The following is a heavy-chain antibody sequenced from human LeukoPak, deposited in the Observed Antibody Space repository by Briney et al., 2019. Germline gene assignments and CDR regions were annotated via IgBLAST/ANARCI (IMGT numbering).Heavy chain of an antibody. D-gene: IGHD3/OR15-3a*01. CDR2: IIPMFGTT. J-gene: IGHJ4*02. V-gene: IGHV1-69*06. CDR3: ATDMQSDFWTGYYWDY. CDR1: GGSLNNYG. Sequence: SVKVSCKASGGSLNNYGVSWLRQAPGQGLQWMGRIIPMFGTTIYAEKFQGRVTISADKSTNTAYVEVSRLNSDDTAVYFCATDMQSDFWTGYYWDYWGQGTLVTVSS.